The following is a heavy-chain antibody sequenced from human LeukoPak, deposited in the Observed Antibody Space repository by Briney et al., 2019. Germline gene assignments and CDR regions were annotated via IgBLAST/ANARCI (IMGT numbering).Heavy chain of an antibody. CDR1: GGSFSGYY. V-gene: IGHV4-34*01. Sequence: SETLSLTCAVYGGSFSGYYWSWIRQPPGKGLEWIGEINHSGSTNYNPSLKSRVTISVDTSKNQFSLKLSSVTAADTAVYYRVRDYDFWSGYYRYLYFDYWGQGTLVTVSS. J-gene: IGHJ4*02. CDR3: VRDYDFWSGYYRYLYFDY. CDR2: INHSGST. D-gene: IGHD3-3*01.